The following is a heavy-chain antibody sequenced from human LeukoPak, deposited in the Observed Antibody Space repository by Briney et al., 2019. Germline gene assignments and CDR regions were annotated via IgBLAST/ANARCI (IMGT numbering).Heavy chain of an antibody. V-gene: IGHV3-48*03. Sequence: GGSLRLSCAASGFTFSSYEMNWVRQAPGKGLEWVSYISSRGSTIYYADSVKGRFTISRDNSKNTLDLQMNSLKVEDTAVYYCAKFRYHSNDNNYLDFNYWGQGTLVTVSS. D-gene: IGHD3-22*01. CDR2: ISSRGSTI. J-gene: IGHJ4*02. CDR3: AKFRYHSNDNNYLDFNY. CDR1: GFTFSSYE.